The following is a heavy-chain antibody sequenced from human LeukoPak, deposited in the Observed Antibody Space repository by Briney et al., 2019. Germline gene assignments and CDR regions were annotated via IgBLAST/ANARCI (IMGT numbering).Heavy chain of an antibody. D-gene: IGHD6-19*01. Sequence: GGSLRLSCAASGFTFSSYDIHWVRQATGKGLEWVSAIGTAGDTYYPGSVKGRFTISRENAKNSLYLQMNSLRAGDTAVYYCARSSGGSQHDAFDIWGQGTMVTVSS. J-gene: IGHJ3*02. CDR2: IGTAGDT. CDR1: GFTFSSYD. V-gene: IGHV3-13*01. CDR3: ARSSGGSQHDAFDI.